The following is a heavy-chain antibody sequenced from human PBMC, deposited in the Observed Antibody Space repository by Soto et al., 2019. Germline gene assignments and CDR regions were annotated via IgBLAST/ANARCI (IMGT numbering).Heavy chain of an antibody. CDR2: IWYDGSNK. V-gene: IGHV3-33*01. Sequence: QVQLVESGGGVVQPGRSLRLSCAASGFTFSSYGMHWVRQAPGKGLEWVAVIWYDGSNKYYADSVKGRFTISRDNSKNTLYLQMTSLRAEDTAVYYCARDADPYGDYLSYYFDYWGQGTLVTVSS. CDR1: GFTFSSYG. CDR3: ARDADPYGDYLSYYFDY. D-gene: IGHD4-17*01. J-gene: IGHJ4*02.